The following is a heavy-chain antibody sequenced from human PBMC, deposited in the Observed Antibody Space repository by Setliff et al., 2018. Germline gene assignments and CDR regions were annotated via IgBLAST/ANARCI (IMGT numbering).Heavy chain of an antibody. Sequence: SVKVSCKASGGTFSSYAISWVRQAPGQGLEWMGRIIPIFGTANYAQKFQGRVTITADKSTSTAYMELSSLRSEDTAVYYCAKSGDYSNRGHFDCWGQGTLVTVSS. CDR2: IIPIFGTA. CDR3: AKSGDYSNRGHFDC. D-gene: IGHD4-4*01. V-gene: IGHV1-69*06. J-gene: IGHJ4*02. CDR1: GGTFSSYA.